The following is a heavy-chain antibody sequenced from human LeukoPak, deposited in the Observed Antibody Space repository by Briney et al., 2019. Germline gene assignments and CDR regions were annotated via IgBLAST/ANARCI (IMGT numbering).Heavy chain of an antibody. CDR2: INHSGST. D-gene: IGHD2-15*01. CDR3: ATQPYCSGGSCNCFDP. Sequence: SETLSLTCAVYGGSFSGYYWSCIRQPPGKGLEWIGEINHSGSTNYNPSLKSRVTISVDTSKNQFSLKLSSVTAADTAVYYCATQPYCSGGSCNCFDPWGQGTLVTVSS. V-gene: IGHV4-34*01. CDR1: GGSFSGYY. J-gene: IGHJ5*02.